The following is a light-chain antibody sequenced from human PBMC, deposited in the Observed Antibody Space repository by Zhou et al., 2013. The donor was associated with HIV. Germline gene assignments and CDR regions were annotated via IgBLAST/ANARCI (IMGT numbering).Light chain of an antibody. CDR3: CSIAGGGSHV. CDR2: EIN. CDR1: SNDIGSYNF. Sequence: QSALTQPASVSGSPGQSITISCNGTSNDIGSYNFVSWYQQRPNKVPRLIIPEINERPSGISYRFSASKTGNTASLTISGLQDEDEADYYCCSIAGGGSHVFGSGTTVIVL. J-gene: IGLJ1*01. V-gene: IGLV2-23*02.